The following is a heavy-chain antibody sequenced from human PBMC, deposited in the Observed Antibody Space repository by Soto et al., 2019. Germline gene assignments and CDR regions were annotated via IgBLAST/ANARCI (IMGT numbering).Heavy chain of an antibody. CDR3: ARTCSSTSCYADPVDY. V-gene: IGHV3-48*01. CDR1: GFTVSSYS. CDR2: ISSSSSAI. J-gene: IGHJ4*02. D-gene: IGHD2-2*01. Sequence: GSLRLSCAGSGFTVSSYSMNWVRQAPGKGLEWVSYISSSSSAIYYADSVKGRFTISRDNAKNSLYLQMDSLRAEDTAVYYCARTCSSTSCYADPVDYWGQGTLVTVSS.